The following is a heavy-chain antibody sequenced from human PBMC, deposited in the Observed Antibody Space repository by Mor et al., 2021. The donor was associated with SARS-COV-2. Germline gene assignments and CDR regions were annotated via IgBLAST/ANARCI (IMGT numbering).Heavy chain of an antibody. J-gene: IGHJ5*02. V-gene: IGHV3-15*01. CDR3: TTDLVTRYNWFDP. D-gene: IGHD2-21*02. Sequence: AAPVKGRFTISRDDSKNTLYLQMNSLKTEDTAVYYCTTDLVTRYNWFDPWGQGTLVTVSS.